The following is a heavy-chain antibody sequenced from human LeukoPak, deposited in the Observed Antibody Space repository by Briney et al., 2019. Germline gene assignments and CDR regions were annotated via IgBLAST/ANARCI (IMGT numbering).Heavy chain of an antibody. CDR2: IGSSSSFM. CDR3: AREDYSSGNPTIDN. Sequence: GGSLRLSCAASGFTFRTYVMKWVRQAPGKGLEWVSPIGSSSSFMYYADSVRGRFTISRDNAKNSLYLQMNSLRAEDAAVYYCAREDYSSGNPTIDNWGQGTLVTVSS. CDR1: GFTFRTYV. D-gene: IGHD3-10*01. J-gene: IGHJ4*02. V-gene: IGHV3-21*01.